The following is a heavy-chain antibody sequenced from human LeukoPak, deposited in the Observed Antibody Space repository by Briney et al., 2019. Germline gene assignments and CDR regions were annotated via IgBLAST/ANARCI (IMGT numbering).Heavy chain of an antibody. CDR2: IGTAGDT. CDR3: ARVPTLGDYYYGMDV. D-gene: IGHD4-17*01. J-gene: IGHJ6*02. Sequence: GGSLRLSCAASGFTFSSYDMHWVRQATGKGLEWVSAIGTAGDTYYPGSVKGRFTISRENAKNSLYLQMNSLRAGDTAVYYCARVPTLGDYYYGMDVWGQGTTVTVSS. V-gene: IGHV3-13*01. CDR1: GFTFSSYD.